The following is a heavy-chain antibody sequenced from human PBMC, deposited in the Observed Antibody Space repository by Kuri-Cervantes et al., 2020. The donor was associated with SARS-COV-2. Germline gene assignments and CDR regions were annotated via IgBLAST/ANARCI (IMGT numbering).Heavy chain of an antibody. CDR3: AREWRNVVVVPAALDDAFDI. V-gene: IGHV4-4*07. D-gene: IGHD2-2*01. Sequence: GSLRLSCSVSGASIRTYYWSWIRQPAGKGLEWIGRIYTSGSTNYNPSLKSRVTMSVDTSKNQFSLKLSSVTAADTAVYYCAREWRNVVVVPAALDDAFDIWGQGTMVTVSS. CDR2: IYTSGST. CDR1: GASIRTYY. J-gene: IGHJ3*02.